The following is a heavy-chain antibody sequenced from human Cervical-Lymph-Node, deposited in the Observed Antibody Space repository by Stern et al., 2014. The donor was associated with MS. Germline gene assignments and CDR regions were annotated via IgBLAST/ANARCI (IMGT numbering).Heavy chain of an antibody. Sequence: QVQLVESGGGVVQPGQSLSLSCAASGFTFTNYAIHWVRQAPGKGMGWGAVVSIHCSGQWSRDSVQRRRPISTARTHNSPFLQINGLREEDTSVFYCARSRGTGPFDYWGQGTLVTVSS. CDR2: VSIHCSGQ. D-gene: IGHD1-1*01. V-gene: IGHV3-30*04. J-gene: IGHJ4*02. CDR1: GFTFTNYA. CDR3: ARSRGTGPFDY.